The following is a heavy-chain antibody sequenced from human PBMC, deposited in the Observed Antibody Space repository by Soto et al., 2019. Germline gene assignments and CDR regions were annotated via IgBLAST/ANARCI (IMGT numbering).Heavy chain of an antibody. Sequence: PGGSLRLSCAGSGFTFSSFTIKWVRQAPGKGLEWVSSISSTSSYIYYANSVRGRFTISRDNAKSSLYLQMNSLRVEDTAVYYCARDDGYYDSSGATFDYWGQGTLVTVSS. D-gene: IGHD3-22*01. V-gene: IGHV3-21*01. CDR3: ARDDGYYDSSGATFDY. CDR1: GFTFSSFT. CDR2: ISSTSSYI. J-gene: IGHJ4*02.